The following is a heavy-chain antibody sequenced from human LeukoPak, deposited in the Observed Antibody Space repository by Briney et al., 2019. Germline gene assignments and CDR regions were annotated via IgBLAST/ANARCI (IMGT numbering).Heavy chain of an antibody. V-gene: IGHV4-59*01. CDR3: ARATYYYGSGTILLDY. CDR1: GGSISSYY. J-gene: IGHJ4*02. CDR2: IYYSGST. Sequence: SGTLSLTCTVSGGSISSYYWSWIRQPPGKGLEWIGYIYYSGSTNYNPSLKSRVTISVDTSKNQFSLKLSSVTAADTAVYYCARATYYYGSGTILLDYWGQGTLVTVSS. D-gene: IGHD3-10*01.